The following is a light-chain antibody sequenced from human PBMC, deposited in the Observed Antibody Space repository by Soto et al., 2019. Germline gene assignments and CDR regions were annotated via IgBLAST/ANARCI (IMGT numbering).Light chain of an antibody. V-gene: IGKV1-5*03. CDR3: QQSITYPWT. Sequence: DIQMTQSPSTLSASAGDRVTITCRASQNIDMYLAWYQQKPGQAPSLLIYRAASLQSGVPSSFSGSGSGTEFTLTISSLQPDDFATSFFQQSITYPWTFGQGTKVDIK. CDR1: QNIDMY. CDR2: RAA. J-gene: IGKJ1*01.